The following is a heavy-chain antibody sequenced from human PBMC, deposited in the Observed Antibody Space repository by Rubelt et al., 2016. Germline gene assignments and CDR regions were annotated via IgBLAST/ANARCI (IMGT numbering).Heavy chain of an antibody. J-gene: IGHJ3*02. CDR1: GGSFSIYY. CDR2: INHSGST. D-gene: IGHD4-17*01. CDR3: ARGGYGSHESVDPFDI. Sequence: QVQLQQWGAGLLKPSETLSLTCAVYGGSFSIYYWSWIRQPPGKGLEWIGEINHSGSTNSNPSLKRRVTISIETPKNPFSLKVRAVAAADTAVYSCARGGYGSHESVDPFDIWGQGTMVTVSS. V-gene: IGHV4-34*01.